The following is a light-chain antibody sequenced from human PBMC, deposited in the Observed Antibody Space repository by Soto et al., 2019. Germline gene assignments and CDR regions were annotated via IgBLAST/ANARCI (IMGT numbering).Light chain of an antibody. CDR2: EVS. Sequence: QSALTQPASVSGSPGQSITISCTGTSSDVGGYNYVSWYQQHPGKAPKLMIYEVSNRPSGVSNRFSGSKSGNTASLTISGLQAEDEADYSCSSYTSSSTPYYVFGTGTKGTV. CDR3: SSYTSSSTPYYV. J-gene: IGLJ1*01. CDR1: SSDVGGYNY. V-gene: IGLV2-14*01.